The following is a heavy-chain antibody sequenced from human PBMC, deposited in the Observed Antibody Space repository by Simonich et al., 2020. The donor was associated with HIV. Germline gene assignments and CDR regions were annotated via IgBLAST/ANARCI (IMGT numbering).Heavy chain of an antibody. CDR1: GGSFSGYY. V-gene: IGHV4-34*01. CDR3: ARGIPRNYYYFYYMDV. Sequence: QVQLQESGPGLVKPSETLSLTCAVYGGSFSGYYGSRIRQPPGKELEWIGEIKHRGSTNYNPSLKSRVTISVDTSKNQSSLTLSSVTAADTAVYSCARGIPRNYYYFYYMDVWGKGTTVIVSS. J-gene: IGHJ6*03. D-gene: IGHD1-1*01. CDR2: IKHRGST.